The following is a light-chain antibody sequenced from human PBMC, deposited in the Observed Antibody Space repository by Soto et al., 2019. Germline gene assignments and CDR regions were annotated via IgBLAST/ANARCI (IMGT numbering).Light chain of an antibody. CDR2: AAF. CDR3: QQGYSAPWT. Sequence: DIQMTQSPSSLSASLGDRVTITCRASQSISTYLHWDQQTPGKPPELLIYAAFNLPSGVPLRFSGGGSGTDVTLPMSSPHPEDFATYYWQQGYSAPWTFGQGTKVEIK. J-gene: IGKJ1*01. V-gene: IGKV1-39*01. CDR1: QSISTY.